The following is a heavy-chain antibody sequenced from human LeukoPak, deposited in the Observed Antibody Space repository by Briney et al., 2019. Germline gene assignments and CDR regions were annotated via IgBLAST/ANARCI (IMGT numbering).Heavy chain of an antibody. Sequence: PGGSLRLSCAASGFAFSSYATSWVRQAPGKGLEWVPAISGSGGSTYYADSVKGRFTISRDNSKNTLYLQMNSLRAEDTAVYYCAKDGESITMIVVVTYYYYYYMDVWGKGTTVTVSS. D-gene: IGHD3-22*01. J-gene: IGHJ6*03. V-gene: IGHV3-23*01. CDR2: ISGSGGST. CDR3: AKDGESITMIVVVTYYYYYYMDV. CDR1: GFAFSSYA.